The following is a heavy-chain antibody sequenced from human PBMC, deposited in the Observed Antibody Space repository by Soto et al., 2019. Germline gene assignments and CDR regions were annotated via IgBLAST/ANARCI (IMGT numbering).Heavy chain of an antibody. Sequence: QVHLQESGPGLVKPSETLSLTCTVSGGSINNHYWSWIRQPPGKGLEWIGYIYYTGSTNYNPSLKSPVSMSVDTSKGQCSLNLNSRTAAATAIYYCARADWYSEYWGQGTLVTGSS. CDR2: IYYTGST. V-gene: IGHV4-59*11. J-gene: IGHJ4*02. CDR1: GGSINNHY. D-gene: IGHD3-9*01. CDR3: ARADWYSEY.